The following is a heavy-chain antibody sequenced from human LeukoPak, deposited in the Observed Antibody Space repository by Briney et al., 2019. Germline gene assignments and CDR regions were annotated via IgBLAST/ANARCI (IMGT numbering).Heavy chain of an antibody. J-gene: IGHJ3*02. CDR2: IYYSGST. CDR1: GGSISSYY. D-gene: IGHD3-22*01. V-gene: IGHV4-59*01. Sequence: SETLSLTCTVSGGSISSYYWSWIRQPPGKGLEWIGYIYYSGSTNYNPSLKSRVTISVDTSKDQFSLKLSSVTAADTAVYYCARDDFDSSGYFPSFDIWGQGTMVTVSS. CDR3: ARDDFDSSGYFPSFDI.